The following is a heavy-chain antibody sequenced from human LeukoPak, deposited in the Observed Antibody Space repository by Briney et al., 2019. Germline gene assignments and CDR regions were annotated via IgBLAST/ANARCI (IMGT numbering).Heavy chain of an antibody. D-gene: IGHD5-12*01. Sequence: GASEKIFSKAFGDTFTSDGMHWGRQAPPEKGEWMGWINARNGNTKYIQKFQSRVTITRDTSTSTAYMELSSLRSEDTAVYYCARVDGGYGVNYYHCRYVWGKGNTVTVSS. CDR2: INARNGNT. V-gene: IGHV1-3*01. CDR3: ARVDGGYGVNYYHCRYV. J-gene: IGHJ6*04. CDR1: GDTFTSDG.